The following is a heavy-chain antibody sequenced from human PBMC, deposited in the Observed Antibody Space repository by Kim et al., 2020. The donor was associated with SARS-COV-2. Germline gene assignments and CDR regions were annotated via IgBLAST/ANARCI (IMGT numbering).Heavy chain of an antibody. CDR1: GFIFADYY. J-gene: IGHJ1*01. CDR2: ITSGGEAI. D-gene: IGHD3-16*01. V-gene: IGHV3-11*01. CDR3: ASGGALTVFYYH. Sequence: GGSLRLSCAASGFIFADYYMTWIRQAPGKGLEWVSYITSGGEAIYYADSVRGRFTISRDNTNNLLYLHMSSLRPEDTAVYYCASGGALTVFYYHWGQGT.